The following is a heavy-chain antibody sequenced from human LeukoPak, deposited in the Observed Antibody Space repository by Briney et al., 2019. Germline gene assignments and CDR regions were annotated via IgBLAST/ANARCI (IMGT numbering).Heavy chain of an antibody. D-gene: IGHD6-13*01. CDR3: ARVSYSSSWYDY. CDR2: ISANNDNT. V-gene: IGHV1-2*02. Sequence: ASVKVSCKASGYTFTGYYMHWVRQAPGQGLEWMGWISANNDNTNYAQKFQGRVTMTRDTSTSTVYMELSSLRSEDTAVYYCARVSYSSSWYDYWGQGTLVTVSS. J-gene: IGHJ4*02. CDR1: GYTFTGYY.